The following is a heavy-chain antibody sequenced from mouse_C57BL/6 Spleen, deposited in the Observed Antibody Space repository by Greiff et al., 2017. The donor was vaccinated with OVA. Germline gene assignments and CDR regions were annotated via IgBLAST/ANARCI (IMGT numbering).Heavy chain of an antibody. Sequence: QVQLQQPGAELVKPGASVKLSCKATGYTFTGYWIEWVKQRPGHGLEWMGEILPGNGSTNYNQKFKGKATFTVDTSSNTAYMQLSSLTTEDSAIYYCERSEYAEYFDVWGTGTTVTVSS. J-gene: IGHJ1*03. CDR3: ERSEYAEYFDV. D-gene: IGHD5-1*01. CDR2: ILPGNGST. V-gene: IGHV1-9*01. CDR1: GYTFTGYW.